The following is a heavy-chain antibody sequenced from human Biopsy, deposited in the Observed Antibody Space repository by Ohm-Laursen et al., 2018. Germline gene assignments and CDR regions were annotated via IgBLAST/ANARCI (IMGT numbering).Heavy chain of an antibody. CDR2: IWYDGSKK. CDR1: GLSFSTYG. CDR3: ARQFASGRFYFDY. D-gene: IGHD3-10*01. J-gene: IGHJ4*02. Sequence: SLRLSCAASGLSFSTYGMHWVRQAPGKGLEWVAVIWYDGSKKYYADSVKGRFTITRDNSKNTLYLQMDILRADDSAIYYCARQFASGRFYFDYWGQGTRVTVSS. V-gene: IGHV3-33*01.